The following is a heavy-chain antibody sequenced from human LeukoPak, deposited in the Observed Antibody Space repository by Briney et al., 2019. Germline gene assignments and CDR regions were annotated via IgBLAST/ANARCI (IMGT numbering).Heavy chain of an antibody. V-gene: IGHV4-31*03. D-gene: IGHD3-16*01. J-gene: IGHJ4*02. Sequence: PSETLSLTCTVSGDSISTTEDHWTWIRQFPGKGLEWIGYTSYSGYPDSNPSLKSRVTISLDTSKNQFSLKLSSVTVADTAMYYCAREPTQPLRFGEFHPFDNWGQGTLVTVSS. CDR1: GDSISTTEDH. CDR3: AREPTQPLRFGEFHPFDN. CDR2: TSYSGYP.